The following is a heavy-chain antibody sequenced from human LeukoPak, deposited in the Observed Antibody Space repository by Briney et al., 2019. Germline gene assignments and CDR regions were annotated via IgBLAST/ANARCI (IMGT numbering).Heavy chain of an antibody. CDR3: ASARHGDYVWDY. CDR2: IYSGDSHT. Sequence: GESLKISCKGSGYSFTYWIGWVRQMPGKGLEWMGTIYSGDSHTKYSPSFQGRVTISADKSISTAYLQWSSLEASDTAMYYCASARHGDYVWDYWGQGTLVTVSS. J-gene: IGHJ4*02. D-gene: IGHD4-17*01. CDR1: GYSFTYW. V-gene: IGHV5-51*01.